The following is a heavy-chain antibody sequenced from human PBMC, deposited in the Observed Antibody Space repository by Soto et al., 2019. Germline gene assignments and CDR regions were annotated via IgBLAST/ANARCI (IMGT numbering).Heavy chain of an antibody. D-gene: IGHD3-22*01. CDR1: GGSITSSSYY. J-gene: IGHJ4*02. CDR3: ARGSYYDSSGYYGY. V-gene: IGHV4-39*01. CDR2: IYYTGST. Sequence: SETLSLTCTVSGGSITSSSYYWGWIRQPPGKGLEWIGSIYYTGSTYYNPSLKSRVTISVDTSKNQFSLKLSSVAAADTAVYYCARGSYYDSSGYYGYWGQGTLVTGSS.